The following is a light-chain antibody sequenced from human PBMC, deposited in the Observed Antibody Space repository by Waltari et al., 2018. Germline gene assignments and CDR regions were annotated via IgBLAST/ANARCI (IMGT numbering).Light chain of an antibody. V-gene: IGLV2-14*01. J-gene: IGLJ3*02. CDR3: NSYAGSSSWV. CDR1: SSDVGFYNY. CDR2: DVS. Sequence: QSALTQPASVSGSPGQSIIISCTGTSSDVGFYNYVPWYQQHPAKAPKLMIYDVSERPSGVSNRFSGSKSGNTASLTISGLQAEDEADYSCNSYAGSSSWVFGGGTKLTVL.